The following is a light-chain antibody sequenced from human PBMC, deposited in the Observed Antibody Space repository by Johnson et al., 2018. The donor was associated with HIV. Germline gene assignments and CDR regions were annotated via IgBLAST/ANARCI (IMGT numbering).Light chain of an antibody. CDR1: SSNIGTNA. Sequence: QSVLTQPPSASLTPGQRVTISCSGSSSNIGTNAVNWYQHLPGAAPKLLIFSDDERPSGVPDRFSGSKSGTSATLGITGLQTGDEADYYCGTWDSSLSASYVFGTGTKVTVL. CDR2: SDD. J-gene: IGLJ1*01. CDR3: GTWDSSLSASYV. V-gene: IGLV1-51*02.